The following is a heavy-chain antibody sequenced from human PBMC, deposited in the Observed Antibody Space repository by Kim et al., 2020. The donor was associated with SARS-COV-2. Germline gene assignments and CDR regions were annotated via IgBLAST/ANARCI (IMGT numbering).Heavy chain of an antibody. D-gene: IGHD1-26*01. Sequence: SETLSLTCTVSGGSISTYYWSWIRQPPGKGLEWIGYIYYSGSTNYNPSLKSRVTISVDTSKNQFSLKLSSVTAADTAMYYCARGTGSYNYWGQGTLVTVS. J-gene: IGHJ4*02. CDR1: GGSISTYY. V-gene: IGHV4-59*13. CDR3: ARGTGSYNY. CDR2: IYYSGST.